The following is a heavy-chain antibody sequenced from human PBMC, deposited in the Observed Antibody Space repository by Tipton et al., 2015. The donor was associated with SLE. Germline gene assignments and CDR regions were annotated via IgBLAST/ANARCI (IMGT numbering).Heavy chain of an antibody. D-gene: IGHD3-9*01. Sequence: SLRLSCAASGFTFSDYYMSWIRQAPGKGLEWVSYISSSGSTIYYADSVKGRFTISRDNAKNSLYLQMNSLRAEDTAVYYCARVKGDDILTGDGFDPWGQGTLVTVSS. CDR1: GFTFSDYY. CDR2: ISSSGSTI. CDR3: ARVKGDDILTGDGFDP. J-gene: IGHJ5*02. V-gene: IGHV3-11*04.